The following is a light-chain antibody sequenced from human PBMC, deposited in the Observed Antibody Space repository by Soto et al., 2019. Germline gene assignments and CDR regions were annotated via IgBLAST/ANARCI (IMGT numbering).Light chain of an antibody. Sequence: QSALTQPRSVSGSPGQSVTVSCIGTSSDVGDYNSVSWYQQHPGKAPKLMIYDVSKRPSGVPDRFSGSKSGNTASLTISGLQAEDEADYYCCSYVGGDSYVFGMGTKLT. V-gene: IGLV2-11*01. CDR1: SSDVGDYNS. J-gene: IGLJ1*01. CDR2: DVS. CDR3: CSYVGGDSYV.